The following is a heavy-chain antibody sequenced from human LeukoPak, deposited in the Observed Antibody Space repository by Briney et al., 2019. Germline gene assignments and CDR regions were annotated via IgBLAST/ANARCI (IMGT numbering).Heavy chain of an antibody. J-gene: IGHJ4*02. Sequence: GGSLRLSCAASGFTVSSNYMSWVRQAPGKGLEWVSAISGSGGSTYYADSVKGRFTISRDNSKNTLYLQMNSLRAEDTAVYYCAKDPPPRYYYDSSGYYYADYWGQGTLVTVSS. CDR1: GFTVSSNY. D-gene: IGHD3-22*01. CDR2: ISGSGGST. V-gene: IGHV3-23*01. CDR3: AKDPPPRYYYDSSGYYYADY.